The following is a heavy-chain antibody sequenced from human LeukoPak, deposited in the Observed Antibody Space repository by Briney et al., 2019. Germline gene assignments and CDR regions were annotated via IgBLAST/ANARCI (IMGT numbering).Heavy chain of an antibody. V-gene: IGHV3-7*01. CDR2: IQQDGSEQ. CDR3: VTGPLDY. J-gene: IGHJ4*02. D-gene: IGHD3-10*01. CDR1: GFNFNTYW. Sequence: GGSLRLSCAASGFNFNTYWMHWVRQAPGKGLEWVANIQQDGSEQYYVDSVKGRFTISRDNAKNSLYLQMNSLRAGDTAVYYCVTGPLDYWGQGTLVTVSS.